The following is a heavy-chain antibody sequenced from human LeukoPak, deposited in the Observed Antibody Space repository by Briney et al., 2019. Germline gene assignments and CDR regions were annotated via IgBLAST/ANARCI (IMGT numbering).Heavy chain of an antibody. D-gene: IGHD6-19*01. J-gene: IGHJ4*02. CDR1: GHTFTSDG. Sequence: ASVKVSCKASGHTFTSDGISWVRQAPGQGLEWMGWISFYNGNTNYAQKLQGRVTMTTDTSTSTAYMELRSLRSDDTAIYYCVVATGWPYYFDYWGQGTLVTVSS. CDR2: ISFYNGNT. CDR3: VVATGWPYYFDY. V-gene: IGHV1-18*01.